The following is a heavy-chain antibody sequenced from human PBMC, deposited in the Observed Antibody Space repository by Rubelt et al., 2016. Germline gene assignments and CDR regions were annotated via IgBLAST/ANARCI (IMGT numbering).Heavy chain of an antibody. CDR1: GFTFSSYS. V-gene: IGHV3-21*01. CDR3: ARDRLVYDSSGYYGY. Sequence: AASGFTFSSYSMNWVRQAPGKGLEWVSSISSSSSYIYYADSVKGRFTISRDNAKNSLYLQMNSLRAEDTAVYYCARDRLVYDSSGYYGYWGQGTLVTVSS. CDR2: ISSSSSYI. D-gene: IGHD3-22*01. J-gene: IGHJ4*02.